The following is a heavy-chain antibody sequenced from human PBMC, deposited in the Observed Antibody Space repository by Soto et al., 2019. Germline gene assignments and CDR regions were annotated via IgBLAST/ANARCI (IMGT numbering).Heavy chain of an antibody. Sequence: GGSLRRSCADSGFPFSDYYMSWIRQAPGKGLEWVSYISSSGSTIYYADSVKGRFTFSRDNAKNSLYLQMNSLSAEDTAVNYCAGWYYYDSSGYPEDAFDIWGQGALVTVSS. V-gene: IGHV3-11*01. CDR2: ISSSGSTI. J-gene: IGHJ3*02. CDR1: GFPFSDYY. CDR3: AGWYYYDSSGYPEDAFDI. D-gene: IGHD3-22*01.